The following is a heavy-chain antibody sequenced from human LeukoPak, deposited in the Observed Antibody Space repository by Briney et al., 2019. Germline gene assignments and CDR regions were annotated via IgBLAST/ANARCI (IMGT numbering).Heavy chain of an antibody. Sequence: GGSLSLSCAASGFMFDDYTMHWVRQAPGKGLEWVSLINWDGGSTYYAGSDKGRFTISRDNSKNSLYLQMNSLRTEDTALYYCAKGDVDSPMNFYHWGQGTLVTVSS. CDR3: AKGDVDSPMNFYH. V-gene: IGHV3-43*01. CDR2: INWDGGST. D-gene: IGHD5-18*01. CDR1: GFMFDDYT. J-gene: IGHJ4*02.